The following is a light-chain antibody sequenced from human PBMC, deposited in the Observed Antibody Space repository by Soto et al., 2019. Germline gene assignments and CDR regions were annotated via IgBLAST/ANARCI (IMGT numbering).Light chain of an antibody. J-gene: IGKJ1*01. Sequence: DIQLTQSPSSLSASVGDRVTITCRASQSISNSLNWYQQKPGKAPNLLIYGTSDLQSGVPSRFSGSGSGTEFTLTISSLQRDDFATYYCQQSHSSSWKFGQGTNVEIK. CDR1: QSISNS. V-gene: IGKV1-39*01. CDR3: QQSHSSSWK. CDR2: GTS.